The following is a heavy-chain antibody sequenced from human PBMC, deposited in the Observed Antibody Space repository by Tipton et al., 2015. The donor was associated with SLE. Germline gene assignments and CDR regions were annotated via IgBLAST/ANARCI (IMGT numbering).Heavy chain of an antibody. CDR3: ARSHQRSGVS. Sequence: SLRLSCAASGFSFSDYYMSWIRQAPGKGLEWVSCISSSGSAIYYADSVKGRFTISRDNAKNSLFLQMNSLRAEDTAVYYCARSHQRSGVSWGQGTLVTVSS. CDR1: GFSFSDYY. CDR2: ISSSGSAI. J-gene: IGHJ5*02. D-gene: IGHD2-2*01. V-gene: IGHV3-11*01.